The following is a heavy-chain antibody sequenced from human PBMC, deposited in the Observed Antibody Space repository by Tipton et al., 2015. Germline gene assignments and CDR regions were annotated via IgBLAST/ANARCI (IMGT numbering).Heavy chain of an antibody. J-gene: IGHJ2*01. CDR3: ARDPDRGWYFDL. CDR1: GGSINSGRYY. D-gene: IGHD3-10*01. Sequence: TLSLTCTVSGGSINSGRYYWTWIRQHPGKGLEWIGYIYYSGSTYYNPSLKSRLTISVDTSKNQFSLKLSSVTAADTAVYYCARDPDRGWYFDLWGRGTLVTVSS. CDR2: IYYSGST. V-gene: IGHV4-31*03.